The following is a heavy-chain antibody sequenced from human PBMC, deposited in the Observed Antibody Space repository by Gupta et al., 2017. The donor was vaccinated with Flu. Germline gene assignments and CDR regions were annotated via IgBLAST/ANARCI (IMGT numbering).Heavy chain of an antibody. Sequence: QEQGPRLVKPSVTQFLTSPVSGNPNRARSHDWGWIRHPPGRGLEWIGNVYYTGGTYYAPSLKSRVTVSVDTSKNQFSLTLTSVTAADTAVYYCARTGTDDYNPAWFDPWGPGTLVSVSS. CDR1: GNPNRARSHD. V-gene: IGHV4-39*01. CDR2: VYYTGGT. CDR3: ARTGTDDYNPAWFDP. D-gene: IGHD3-9*01. J-gene: IGHJ5*02.